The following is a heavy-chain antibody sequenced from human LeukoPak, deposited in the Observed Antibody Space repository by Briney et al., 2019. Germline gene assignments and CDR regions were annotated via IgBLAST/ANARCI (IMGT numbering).Heavy chain of an antibody. D-gene: IGHD2-2*01. CDR3: AGSSTSFYYYYYYMDV. CDR2: IFHSGST. J-gene: IGHJ6*03. CDR1: SGPIFSSNW. Sequence: SGTLSLTCAVSSGPIFSSNWWSWVRQPPGKGLEWIGQIFHSGSTSYSPSLKSRVTISVDKSKNQFSLKLTSVTAADTAVYYCAGSSTSFYYYYYYMDVWGKGTTVTVSS. V-gene: IGHV4-4*02.